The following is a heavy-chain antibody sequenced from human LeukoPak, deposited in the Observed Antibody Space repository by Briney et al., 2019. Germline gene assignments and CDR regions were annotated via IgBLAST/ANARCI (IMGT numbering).Heavy chain of an antibody. Sequence: PGGSLRLSCAVSGFTFSSYAMSWVRQAPGKGLEWVPAISGSGGSTYYADSVKGRFTISRDNSKNTLYLQMNSLIAEDTAVYYCAKDQLSVGATTFNFDYWGQGTLVTVSS. V-gene: IGHV3-23*01. CDR2: ISGSGGST. J-gene: IGHJ4*02. D-gene: IGHD1-26*01. CDR3: AKDQLSVGATTFNFDY. CDR1: GFTFSSYA.